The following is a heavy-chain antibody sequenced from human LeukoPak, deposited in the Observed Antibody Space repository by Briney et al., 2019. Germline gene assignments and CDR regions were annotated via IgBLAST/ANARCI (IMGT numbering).Heavy chain of an antibody. Sequence: LSETLSLTCAVSGGSISSGGYSWSWIRQPPGKGLEWIGYIYHSGSTYYNPSLKSRVTMSVDRSKNQFSLKLSSVTAADTAVYYCARGDYYGPYYFDYWGQGTLVTASS. V-gene: IGHV4-30-2*01. CDR3: ARGDYYGPYYFDY. CDR1: GGSISSGGYS. D-gene: IGHD2-21*02. CDR2: IYHSGST. J-gene: IGHJ4*02.